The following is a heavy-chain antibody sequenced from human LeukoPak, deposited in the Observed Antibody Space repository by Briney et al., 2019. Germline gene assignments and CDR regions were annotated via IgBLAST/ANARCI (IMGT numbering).Heavy chain of an antibody. CDR3: ARDLSATARAYDY. CDR2: IAISGTYI. V-gene: IGHV3-21*01. J-gene: IGHJ4*02. D-gene: IGHD1-26*01. CDR1: GFILSDYN. Sequence: GGSLRLSCAASGFILSDYNMNWVRQAPGKRLEWVSFIAISGTYITYADSVKGRFTISRDNAKNSLYLQMNSLRAEDTAVYYCARDLSATARAYDYWGQGTLVTVSS.